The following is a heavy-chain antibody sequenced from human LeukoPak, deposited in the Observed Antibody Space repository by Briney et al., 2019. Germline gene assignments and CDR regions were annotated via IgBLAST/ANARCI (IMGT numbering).Heavy chain of an antibody. V-gene: IGHV3-30-3*01. CDR3: ARGPAITMIVVVEYLDY. CDR1: GFTFSSYA. Sequence: PGGSLRLSCAASGFTFSSYAMHWVRQAPGKGLEWVAVISYDGSNKYYADSVKGRFTISRDNSKNTLYLQMNSLRAEDTAVYYCARGPAITMIVVVEYLDYWGQGTLVTVSS. J-gene: IGHJ4*02. D-gene: IGHD3-22*01. CDR2: ISYDGSNK.